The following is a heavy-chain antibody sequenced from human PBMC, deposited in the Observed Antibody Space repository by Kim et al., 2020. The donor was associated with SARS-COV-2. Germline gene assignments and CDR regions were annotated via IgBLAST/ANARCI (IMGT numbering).Heavy chain of an antibody. CDR1: GFTFSSYA. CDR2: ISYDGSNK. V-gene: IGHV3-30*04. Sequence: GGSLRLSCAASGFTFSSYAMHWVRQAPGKGLEWVAVISYDGSNKYYADSVKGRFTISRDNSKNTLYLQMNSLRAEDTAVSYCARVGYSSSWYSVEYYYYYYGMDVWCQGTTVTVSS. CDR3: ARVGYSSSWYSVEYYYYYYGMDV. J-gene: IGHJ6*02. D-gene: IGHD6-13*01.